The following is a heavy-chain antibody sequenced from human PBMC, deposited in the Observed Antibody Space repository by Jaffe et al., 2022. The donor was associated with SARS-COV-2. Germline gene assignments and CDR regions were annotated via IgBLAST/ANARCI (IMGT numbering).Heavy chain of an antibody. V-gene: IGHV3-48*02. D-gene: IGHD6-19*01. CDR1: GFTFSSYS. CDR3: ARAPESWQWPKGFDY. J-gene: IGHJ4*02. CDR2: ISSSSSTI. Sequence: EVQLVESGGGLVQPGGSLRLSCAASGFTFSSYSMNWVRQAPGKGLEWVSYISSSSSTIYYADSVKGRFTISRDNAKNSLYLQMNSLRDEDTAVYYCARAPESWQWPKGFDYWGQGTLVTVSS.